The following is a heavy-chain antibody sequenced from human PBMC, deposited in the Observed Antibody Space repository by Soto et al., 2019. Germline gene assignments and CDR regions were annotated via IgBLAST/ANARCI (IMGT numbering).Heavy chain of an antibody. CDR1: GYTFTSYD. J-gene: IGHJ5*02. Sequence: GASVKVSCKASGYTFTSYDINWVRQATGQGLEWMGWMNPNSGNTGYAQKFQGRVTMTRNTSISTAYMEPSSLRSEDTAVYYCARGGDIVVVVAATYWFDPWGQGTLVTVSS. CDR2: MNPNSGNT. V-gene: IGHV1-8*01. CDR3: ARGGDIVVVVAATYWFDP. D-gene: IGHD2-15*01.